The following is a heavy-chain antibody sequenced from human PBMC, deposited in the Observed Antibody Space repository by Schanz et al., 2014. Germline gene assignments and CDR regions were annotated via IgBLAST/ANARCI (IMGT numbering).Heavy chain of an antibody. Sequence: QVHLVQSGAEVKKPGASVKVSCKASGYTFISYGIKWVRQAPGQGLEWMGRIIPILGIANYAQNFQGRVTITADKSTNTAYMELTSLRSEDTAVYYCAGTYCSSTSCYTGYYYMDVWGKGTTVTVSS. V-gene: IGHV1-69*02. CDR2: IIPILGIA. CDR3: AGTYCSSTSCYTGYYYMDV. J-gene: IGHJ6*03. D-gene: IGHD2-2*02. CDR1: GYTFISYG.